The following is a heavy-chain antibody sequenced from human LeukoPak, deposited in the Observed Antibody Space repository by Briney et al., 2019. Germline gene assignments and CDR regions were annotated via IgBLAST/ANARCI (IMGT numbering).Heavy chain of an antibody. CDR2: ISSSSSYI. V-gene: IGHV3-21*01. J-gene: IGHJ4*02. CDR1: GFTFSSYS. CDR3: ASATVTHPLDY. D-gene: IGHD4-17*01. Sequence: GGSLRLSCAASGFTFSSYSMSWVRQAPGKGLEWVSSISSSSSYIYYADSVKGRFTFSRDNAKNSLYLQMNSLRAEDTAVYYCASATVTHPLDYWGQGTLVTVSS.